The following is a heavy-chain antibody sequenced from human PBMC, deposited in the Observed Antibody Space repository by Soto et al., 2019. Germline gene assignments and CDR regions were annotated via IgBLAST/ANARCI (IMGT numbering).Heavy chain of an antibody. J-gene: IGHJ4*02. D-gene: IGHD3-3*01. CDR2: IWYDGSNK. CDR1: GFTFSSYG. V-gene: IGHV3-33*01. CDR3: ARDRPRDFWSGYYLDY. Sequence: PGGSLRLSCAASGFTFSSYGMHWVRQAPGKGLEWVAVIWYDGSNKYYADSVKGRFTISGDNSKNTLYLQMNSLRAEDTAVYYCARDRPRDFWSGYYLDYWGQGTLVTVSS.